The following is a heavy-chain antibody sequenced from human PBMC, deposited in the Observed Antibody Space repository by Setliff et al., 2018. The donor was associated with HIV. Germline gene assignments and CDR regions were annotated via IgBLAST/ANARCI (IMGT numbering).Heavy chain of an antibody. J-gene: IGHJ6*03. CDR2: IYYSYSSGTT. V-gene: IGHV4-39*07. CDR1: AGSISSSNYY. D-gene: IGHD3-10*01. Sequence: SETLSLTCTVSAGSISSSNYYWGWIRQPPGKGLEWIGSIYYSYSSGTTYYNPSLKSRVTMSVDTSKNQFSLKLRSVTAADTAVYYCATSSGNYYNEQLGYYYMDVWGKGTTVTVSS. CDR3: ATSSGNYYNEQLGYYYMDV.